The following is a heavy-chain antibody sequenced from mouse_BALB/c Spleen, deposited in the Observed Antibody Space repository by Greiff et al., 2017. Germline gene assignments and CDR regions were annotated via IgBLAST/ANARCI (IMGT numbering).Heavy chain of an antibody. CDR3: ARWEDYAMDY. V-gene: IGHV3-2*02. CDR2: ISYSGST. CDR1: GYSITSDYA. D-gene: IGHD4-1*01. Sequence: EVHLVESGPGLVKPSQSLSLTCTVTGYSITSDYAWNWIRQFPGNKLEWMGYISYSGSTSYNPSLKSRISITRDTSKNQFFLQLNSVTTEDTATYYCARWEDYAMDYWGQGTSVTVSS. J-gene: IGHJ4*01.